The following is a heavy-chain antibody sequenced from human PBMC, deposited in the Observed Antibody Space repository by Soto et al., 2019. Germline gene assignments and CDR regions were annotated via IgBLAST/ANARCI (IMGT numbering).Heavy chain of an antibody. CDR3: ARDRVVVPAAPNYMDV. V-gene: IGHV3-33*01. CDR1: GFTFSSYG. D-gene: IGHD2-2*01. CDR2: IWYDGSNK. Sequence: GGSLRLSCAASGFTFSSYGMHWVRQAPGKGLEWVAVIWYDGSNKYYADSVKGRFTISRDNSKNTLYLQMNSLRAEDTAVYYCARDRVVVPAAPNYMDVWGKGTTVTVSS. J-gene: IGHJ6*03.